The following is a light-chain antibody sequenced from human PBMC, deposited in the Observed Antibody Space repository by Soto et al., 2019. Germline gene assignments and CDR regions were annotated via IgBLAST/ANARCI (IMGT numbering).Light chain of an antibody. CDR3: QQYDDWLRLT. V-gene: IGKV3D-15*01. Sequence: EIVLTQSPCTLSWSPGERATLSCRASQSVSSSYLAWYQQKPGQAPRPPMYDASTRATGIPARFSGSGSGTEFNLTISSLQSEDFAVYFCQQYDDWLRLTFGGGTKVDIK. CDR2: DAS. J-gene: IGKJ4*01. CDR1: QSVSSSY.